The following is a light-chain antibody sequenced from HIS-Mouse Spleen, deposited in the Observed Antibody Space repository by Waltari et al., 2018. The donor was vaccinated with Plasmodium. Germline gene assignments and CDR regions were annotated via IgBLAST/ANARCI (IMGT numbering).Light chain of an antibody. CDR2: SNN. CDR1: SPNIGSNT. V-gene: IGLV1-44*01. CDR3: AAWDDSLNGWV. J-gene: IGLJ3*02. Sequence: QSVLTQPPSASGTPGQRVTISFSGSSPNIGSNTVNWYQPLPGTAPKLLIYSNNQRPSGVPDRFSGSKSGTSASLAISGLQSEDEADYYCAAWDDSLNGWVFGGGTKLTVL.